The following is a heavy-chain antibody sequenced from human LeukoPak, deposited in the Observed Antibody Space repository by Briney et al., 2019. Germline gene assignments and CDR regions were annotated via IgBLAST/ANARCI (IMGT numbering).Heavy chain of an antibody. D-gene: IGHD3-16*01. CDR2: IYYSGST. J-gene: IGHJ3*02. V-gene: IGHV4-61*01. Sequence: SETLSLTCTVSGGSISSSSYYWSWIRQPPGKGLEWIGYIYYSGSTNYNPSLKSRVTISVDTSKNQFSLKLSSVTAADTAVYYCARGGAPDAFDIWGQGTMVTVSS. CDR3: ARGGAPDAFDI. CDR1: GGSISSSSYY.